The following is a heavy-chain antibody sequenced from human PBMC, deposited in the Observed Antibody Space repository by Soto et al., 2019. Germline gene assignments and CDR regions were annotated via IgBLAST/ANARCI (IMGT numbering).Heavy chain of an antibody. D-gene: IGHD6-19*01. Sequence: QVQLVESGGGVVQPGRSLRLSCAASGFTFSSYAMDWVRQAPGMGLEWVAVISYDGSNKYYADSVKGRFTISRDNSKNTMYLQMNSLRAEDTAVYYCARPGGIAVAGTNKGFDYWGQGTPVTVSS. CDR3: ARPGGIAVAGTNKGFDY. CDR1: GFTFSSYA. CDR2: ISYDGSNK. V-gene: IGHV3-30-3*01. J-gene: IGHJ4*02.